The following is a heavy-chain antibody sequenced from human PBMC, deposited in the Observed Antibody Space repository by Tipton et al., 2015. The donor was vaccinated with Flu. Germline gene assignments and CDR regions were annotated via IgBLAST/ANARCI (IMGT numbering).Heavy chain of an antibody. J-gene: IGHJ4*02. V-gene: IGHV4-39*01. CDR2: IYYSGST. CDR1: GGSISSSSYY. D-gene: IGHD1-26*01. Sequence: TLSLTCTVSGGSISSSSYYWGWIRQPPGKGLEWIGSIYYSGSTYYNPSLKSRVTISVDTSKNQFSLKLSSVTAADTAVYYCASTDSGSYYPFDYWGQGTLVTVSS. CDR3: ASTDSGSYYPFDY.